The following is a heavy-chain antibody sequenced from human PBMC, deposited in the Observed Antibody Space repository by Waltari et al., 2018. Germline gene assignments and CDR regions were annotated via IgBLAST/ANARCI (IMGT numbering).Heavy chain of an antibody. CDR2: IYYSGST. Sequence: QLQLQESGPGLVKPSETLSLTCTFSGVSISSSSKYWGWIRQPPGKGLEWIGSIYYSGSTYYNPSLKSRVTISVDTSKNQFSLKLSSVTAADTAVYYCARVSMVQGNAFDIWGQGTMVTVSS. CDR1: GVSISSSSKY. CDR3: ARVSMVQGNAFDI. V-gene: IGHV4-39*07. D-gene: IGHD3-10*01. J-gene: IGHJ3*02.